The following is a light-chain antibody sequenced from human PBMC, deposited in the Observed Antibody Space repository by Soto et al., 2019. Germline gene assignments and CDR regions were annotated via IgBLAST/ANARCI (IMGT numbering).Light chain of an antibody. CDR3: CSYAGSSTVV. V-gene: IGLV2-23*01. CDR1: SSDVGSYNL. J-gene: IGLJ2*01. Sequence: QSALTQPASVSGSPGQSITISCTGTSSDVGSYNLVSWYQQHPGKAPKLMIYEGSKRPSGVSNRFSGSKSGNTASLTISGLQAEDGAEYYCCSYAGSSTVVFGGGTKVTV. CDR2: EGS.